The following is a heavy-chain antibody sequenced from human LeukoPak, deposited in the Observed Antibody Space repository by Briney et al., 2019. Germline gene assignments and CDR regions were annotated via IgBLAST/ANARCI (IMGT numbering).Heavy chain of an antibody. CDR3: ARGRINIAVAGTPINWFDP. Sequence: ASVKVSCKASGYTFSCYYMHWVRQAPGQGLEWMGWINSNSGDPNYAQKFQGRVTMTRDTSISTAYMELSRLRSDDTAVYYCARGRINIAVAGTPINWFDPWGQGTLVTVSS. D-gene: IGHD6-19*01. J-gene: IGHJ5*02. CDR2: INSNSGDP. V-gene: IGHV1-2*02. CDR1: GYTFSCYY.